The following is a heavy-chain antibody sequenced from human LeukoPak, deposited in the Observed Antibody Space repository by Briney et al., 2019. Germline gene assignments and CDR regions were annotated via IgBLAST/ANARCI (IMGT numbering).Heavy chain of an antibody. J-gene: IGHJ4*02. V-gene: IGHV3-48*02. CDR2: ISSSSSDTI. CDR3: ARRYFDWPPEGYFDY. Sequence: GGSLRLSCAASGFTFSSYSMNWVRQAPGKGLDWISYISSSSSDTIYYADSVKGRFTISRDNAKNSLFLQMNSLRDEDTAVYYCARRYFDWPPEGYFDYWGQGTLVTVSS. D-gene: IGHD3-9*01. CDR1: GFTFSSYS.